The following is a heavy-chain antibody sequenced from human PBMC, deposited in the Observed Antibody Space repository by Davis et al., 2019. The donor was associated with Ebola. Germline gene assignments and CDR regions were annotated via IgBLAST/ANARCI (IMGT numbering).Heavy chain of an antibody. CDR2: ISYDGSNK. CDR3: AKDQVEFCSATRCFGSFDY. J-gene: IGHJ4*02. Sequence: GESLKISCAASGFTFSSYAMHWVRQAPGKGLEWVAVISYDGSNKYYTDSVKGRFTISRDNSKNTLYLQMDNLRAEDTAVYYCAKDQVEFCSATRCFGSFDYWGQGILVSVSS. D-gene: IGHD2-2*01. CDR1: GFTFSSYA. V-gene: IGHV3-30-3*02.